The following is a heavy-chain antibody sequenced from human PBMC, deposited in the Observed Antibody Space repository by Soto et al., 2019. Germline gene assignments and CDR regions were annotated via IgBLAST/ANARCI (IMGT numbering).Heavy chain of an antibody. J-gene: IGHJ5*02. D-gene: IGHD6-13*01. CDR2: IPYDGSNK. CDR3: AKDRSAAGFDP. Sequence: GGSLRLSCAASGFTFSSYGMHWVRQAPGKGLEWVAVIPYDGSNKYYADSVKGRFTISRDNSTNTLYLQMNSLRAEDTAVYYCAKDRSAAGFDPWGQGTLVTVSS. V-gene: IGHV3-30*18. CDR1: GFTFSSYG.